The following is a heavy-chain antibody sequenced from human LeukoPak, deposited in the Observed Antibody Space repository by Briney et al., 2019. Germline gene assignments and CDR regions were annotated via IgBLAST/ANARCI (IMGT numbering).Heavy chain of an antibody. Sequence: GGSLRLSCAASGFTFSSYAMHWVRQAPGKGLEWVAVISYDGSNKYYADSVKGRFTISRDNSKNTLYLQMNSLRAEDTAVYYCATGGVVGVYFDYWGQGTLVTVSS. CDR2: ISYDGSNK. J-gene: IGHJ4*02. CDR1: GFTFSSYA. CDR3: ATGGVVGVYFDY. V-gene: IGHV3-30-3*01. D-gene: IGHD2-15*01.